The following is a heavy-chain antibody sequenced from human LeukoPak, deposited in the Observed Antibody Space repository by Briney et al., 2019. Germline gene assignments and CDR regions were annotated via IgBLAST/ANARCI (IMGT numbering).Heavy chain of an antibody. CDR1: GGSISGYY. J-gene: IGHJ4*02. CDR2: IYYSGST. V-gene: IGHV4-59*01. CDR3: ARDPYGDYGDY. D-gene: IGHD4-17*01. Sequence: SETLSLTCTVSGGSISGYYWSWIRQPPGKGLEWIGYIYYSGSTNYNPSLKSRVTISVDTSKNQFSLKLSSVTAADTAVYYCARDPYGDYGDYWGQGTLVTVSS.